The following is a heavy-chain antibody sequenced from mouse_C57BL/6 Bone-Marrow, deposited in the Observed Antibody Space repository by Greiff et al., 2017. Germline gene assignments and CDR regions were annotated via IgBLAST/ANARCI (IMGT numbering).Heavy chain of an antibody. J-gene: IGHJ3*01. CDR3: SRAPFYYGNSSWFAY. CDR1: GYTFTSYW. V-gene: IGHV1-64*01. D-gene: IGHD2-1*01. CDR2: IHPNSGST. Sequence: QVQLQQPGAELVKPGASVKLSCKASGYTFTSYWMHWVKPRPGQGLEWIGMIHPNSGSTNYNEKFKSKATLTVDKSSSTAYMQLSSLTSEYSAFYYFSRAPFYYGNSSWFAYWGQGTLGTVSA.